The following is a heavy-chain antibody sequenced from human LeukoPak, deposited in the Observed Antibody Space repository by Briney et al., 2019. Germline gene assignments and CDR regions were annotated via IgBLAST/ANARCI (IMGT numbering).Heavy chain of an antibody. Sequence: GGSLRLSCAASGFTFDDYAMHWVRQAPGKGLEWVSLISGDGGSTYYADSVKGRFTISRDNSKNSLYLQMNSLRTEDTALYYCAKWRGDYPSYYYYYYMDVWGKGTTVTVSS. CDR1: GFTFDDYA. D-gene: IGHD4-17*01. J-gene: IGHJ6*03. CDR3: AKWRGDYPSYYYYYYMDV. V-gene: IGHV3-43*02. CDR2: ISGDGGST.